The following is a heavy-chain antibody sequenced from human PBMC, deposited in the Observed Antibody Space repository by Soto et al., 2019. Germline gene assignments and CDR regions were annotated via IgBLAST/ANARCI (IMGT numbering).Heavy chain of an antibody. CDR3: ATYVGEPAMGRGWFDP. CDR2: IYHTGIT. V-gene: IGHV4-30-4*01. Sequence: PSETLSLTCIVSGGSISSGDYYWSWIRQPPGKGLEWIGYIYHTGITFYNPSLKSRITISADTSKNQFSLKMRSVTAADTAVYYWATYVGEPAMGRGWFDPGGQGTPFTLSS. CDR1: GGSISSGDYY. D-gene: IGHD2-21*02. J-gene: IGHJ5*02.